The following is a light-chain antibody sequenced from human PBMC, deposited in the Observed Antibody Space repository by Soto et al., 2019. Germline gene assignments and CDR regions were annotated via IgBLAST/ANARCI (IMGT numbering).Light chain of an antibody. J-gene: IGKJ3*01. Sequence: EIVLTQSPATLSLSPGDRATLSCRASQSVGSYLAWYQQKPGQAPRLLIYDASNRATGIPARFSGSGSGTGFTLTISSLETADFAVYYCQQRSNWPPTFGPGTKVDVK. V-gene: IGKV3-11*01. CDR1: QSVGSY. CDR2: DAS. CDR3: QQRSNWPPT.